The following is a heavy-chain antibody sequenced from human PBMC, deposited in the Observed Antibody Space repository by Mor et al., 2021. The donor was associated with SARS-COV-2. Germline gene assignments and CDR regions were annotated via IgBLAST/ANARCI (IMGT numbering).Heavy chain of an antibody. Sequence: LEWVSYISSIVTYRDYADSVKGRFTVSRDNAKNSLFLQMNSLKAEDTAVYYCARIDFHGLGSFDYWGQGALVTVSS. CDR2: ISSIVTYR. CDR3: ARIDFHGLGSFDY. J-gene: IGHJ4*02. V-gene: IGHV3-11*06. D-gene: IGHD3-3*01.